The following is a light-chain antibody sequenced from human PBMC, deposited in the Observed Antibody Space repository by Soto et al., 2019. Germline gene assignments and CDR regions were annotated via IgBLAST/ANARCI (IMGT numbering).Light chain of an antibody. CDR3: QQYNNWPPIT. V-gene: IGKV3-15*01. CDR1: QSVSSR. CDR2: DAS. J-gene: IGKJ5*01. Sequence: EIVLTQSPATLSLSPGERATLSCRASQSVSSRLAWYQQKRGQAPRLLIYDASTRATGIPARFSGSGSGTEFTLTISSLQSEDFAVYYCQQYNNWPPITFGQGTRLEIK.